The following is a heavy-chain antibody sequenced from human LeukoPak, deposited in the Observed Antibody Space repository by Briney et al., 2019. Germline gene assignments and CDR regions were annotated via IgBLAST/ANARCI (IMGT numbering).Heavy chain of an antibody. CDR3: ARRMAATMWVFEY. V-gene: IGHV4-59*01. J-gene: IGHJ4*02. D-gene: IGHD2-15*01. CDR2: IYYSGNT. Sequence: SETLSLTCTVSGDSISGYYWSWIRQPPGKGLEWIGYIYYSGNTDYNPSLKSRVTISIDTSKKQFSLKLSSVTAADTAAYYCARRMAATMWVFEYWGQGTLVTVSS. CDR1: GDSISGYY.